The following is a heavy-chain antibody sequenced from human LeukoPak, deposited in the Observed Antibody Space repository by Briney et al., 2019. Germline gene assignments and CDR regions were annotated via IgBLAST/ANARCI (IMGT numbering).Heavy chain of an antibody. CDR3: ARHGPTDLWSGYQFDY. Sequence: SETLSLTCTVSGDSLSDINHYWGWNRQPPGKELEWIVNIYYTGRTLDNPSLKSRVTISRDTSKNQFSLKLSSLTTADTAVYYCARHGPTDLWSGYQFDYWGQGTLITVSS. D-gene: IGHD3-3*01. V-gene: IGHV4-39*01. CDR2: IYYTGRT. CDR1: GDSLSDINHY. J-gene: IGHJ4*02.